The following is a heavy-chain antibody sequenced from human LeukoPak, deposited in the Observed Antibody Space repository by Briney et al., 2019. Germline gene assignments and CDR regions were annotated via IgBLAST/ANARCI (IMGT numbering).Heavy chain of an antibody. J-gene: IGHJ5*02. CDR3: AKDGFRGAAAWNKFDP. CDR1: GFTFDDYA. D-gene: IGHD6-13*01. V-gene: IGHV3-9*01. CDR2: ISWNSGSI. Sequence: GGSLRLSCAASGFTFDDYAMHWVRQAPGKGLEWVSGISWNSGSIGCADSVKGRFTISRDNAKNSLYLQMNSLRAEDTALYYCAKDGFRGAAAWNKFDPWGQGTLVTVSS.